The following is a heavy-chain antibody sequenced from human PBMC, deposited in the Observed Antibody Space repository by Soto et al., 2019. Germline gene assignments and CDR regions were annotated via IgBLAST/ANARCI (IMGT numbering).Heavy chain of an antibody. CDR2: IYYSGST. CDR1: GGSISSGGYS. CDR3: ARVRETYYYGSGSYYTPYYYYYYGMDV. D-gene: IGHD3-10*01. Sequence: SETLSLTCTVSGGSISSGGYSWSWIRRPPGKGLEWIGYIYYSGSTNYNPSLKSRVTISVDTSKNQFSLKLSSVTAADTAVYYCARVRETYYYGSGSYYTPYYYYYYGMDVWGQGTTVTV. V-gene: IGHV4-61*08. J-gene: IGHJ6*02.